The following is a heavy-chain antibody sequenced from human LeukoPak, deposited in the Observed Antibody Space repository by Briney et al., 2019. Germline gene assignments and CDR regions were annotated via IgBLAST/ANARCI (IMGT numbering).Heavy chain of an antibody. Sequence: SQTLSLTCTVSGGSISSSTYYWGWIRQPPGKRLEWTGSIYYRGSTYYNPSVKGRVTISVDTSKNQFSLKLSSVTAADTAVYYCSNWNDVFDIWGQGTMVTVSS. V-gene: IGHV4-39*01. CDR3: SNWNDVFDI. CDR2: IYYRGST. J-gene: IGHJ3*02. D-gene: IGHD1-1*01. CDR1: GGSISSSTYY.